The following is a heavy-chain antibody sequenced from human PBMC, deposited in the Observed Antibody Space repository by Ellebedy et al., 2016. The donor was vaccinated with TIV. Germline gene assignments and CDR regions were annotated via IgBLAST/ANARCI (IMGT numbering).Heavy chain of an antibody. CDR3: VKGGDSFGEQSLDD. J-gene: IGHJ4*02. CDR1: GFTFSSYG. V-gene: IGHV3-30*02. D-gene: IGHD3-10*01. CDR2: TRFDGSTQ. Sequence: GESLKISCAASGFTFSSYGMHWVRQAPGKGLEWVAFTRFDGSTQYYADSVKGRFTISRDNSKNTLLLQLNSLKNEDTAVFYCVKGGDSFGEQSLDDWGQGTRVTVSS.